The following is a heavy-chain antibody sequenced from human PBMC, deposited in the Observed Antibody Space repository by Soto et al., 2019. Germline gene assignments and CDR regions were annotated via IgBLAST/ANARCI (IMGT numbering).Heavy chain of an antibody. CDR2: VWYDGSKE. V-gene: IGHV3-33*01. CDR3: ARVPASSMAV. Sequence: QVQLVESGGGVVQPGRSLRLSCVASGYTFSSHGMQWVRQAPGKGLEWVAAVWYDGSKECYAGSVKGRFTISRDDSKNTLYLEMNCLRADDTAVYYCARVPASSMAVWGQGSTGIVSS. D-gene: IGHD6-25*01. J-gene: IGHJ6*02. CDR1: GYTFSSHG.